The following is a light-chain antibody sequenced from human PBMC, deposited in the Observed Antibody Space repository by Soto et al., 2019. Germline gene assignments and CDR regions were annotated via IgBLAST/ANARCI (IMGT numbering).Light chain of an antibody. V-gene: IGLV2-8*01. CDR2: EVT. CDR1: SCDVGGYDY. Sequence: QSVLTQPPSASGSPGQSVTISCTGTSCDVGGYDYVSWYQQHPGKAPKLMIYEVTKRPLGVPDRFSGSKSGNTASLTVSGLQAEDEADYYCRSYAGSDNPYVLGTGTKVTVL. CDR3: RSYAGSDNPYV. J-gene: IGLJ1*01.